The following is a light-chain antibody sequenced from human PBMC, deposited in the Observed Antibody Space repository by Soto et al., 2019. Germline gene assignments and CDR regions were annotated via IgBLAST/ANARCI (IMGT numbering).Light chain of an antibody. CDR1: QGITNG. CDR2: GAS. CDR3: QEADGFAWR. Sequence: DIQMTQSPSSVSASVGDSVTMTCRASQGITNGLAWYQQKPGKAPKPLIYGASSLQSGVPSRFSGGGSGTEFILTIAGLQTEYFATYFCQEADGFAWRFGHGTRVEMK. V-gene: IGKV1-12*02. J-gene: IGKJ1*01.